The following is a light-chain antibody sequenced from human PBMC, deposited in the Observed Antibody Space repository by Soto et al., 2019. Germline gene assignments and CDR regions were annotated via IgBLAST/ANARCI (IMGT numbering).Light chain of an antibody. V-gene: IGLV2-14*01. Sequence: ALTQPASVSGSPGQSITISCTGSYSDVDGYDYVSWYQQHPGKAPKLIIFEVSNRPSGVSYRFSGSKSATMASLTISGLQAEDEADYYCSSYSRSSTYVFGTGTKVTVL. CDR3: SSYSRSSTYV. CDR1: YSDVDGYDY. J-gene: IGLJ1*01. CDR2: EVS.